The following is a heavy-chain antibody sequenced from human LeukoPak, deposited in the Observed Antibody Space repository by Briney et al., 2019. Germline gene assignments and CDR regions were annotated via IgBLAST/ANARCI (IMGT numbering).Heavy chain of an antibody. CDR1: RFTFSTYA. CDR2: ISRNGGST. CDR3: ARGYIYGYHY. V-gene: IGHV3-23*01. D-gene: IGHD5-18*01. Sequence: GGSLRLSCAASRFTFSTYAISWVRQAPRKGLEWVSAISRNGGSTYYADSVKGRFTISRDNSKNTLFLQMNSLRAEDTAVYYCARGYIYGYHYWGQGTLVTVSS. J-gene: IGHJ4*02.